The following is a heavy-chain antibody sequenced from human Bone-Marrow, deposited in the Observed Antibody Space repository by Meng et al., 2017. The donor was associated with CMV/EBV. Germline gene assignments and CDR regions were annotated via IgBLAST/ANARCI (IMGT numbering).Heavy chain of an antibody. CDR2: ISSSSTI. Sequence: ETLSLTCAVYGGSFSGYYWSWIRQPPGKGLEWVSSISSSSTIYYADSMKGRFTISRDNAKNSLYLQMNSLRAEDTAVYYCAKDRVEYYYGSGSYYPLNWGQGTLVTVSS. CDR3: AKDRVEYYYGSGSYYPLN. D-gene: IGHD3-10*01. CDR1: GGSFSGYY. J-gene: IGHJ4*02. V-gene: IGHV3-69-1*01.